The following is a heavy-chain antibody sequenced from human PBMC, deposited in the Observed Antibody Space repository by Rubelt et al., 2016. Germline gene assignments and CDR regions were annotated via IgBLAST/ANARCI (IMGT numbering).Heavy chain of an antibody. CDR2: FDPEDGET. CDR3: ATIGLGWLLEDY. Sequence: QVQLVQSGAEVKKPGASVKVSCKVSGYTLTELSMHWVRQAPGKGLEWMGGFDPEDGETIDAQKFQGRVTMTEDTATDTAYMELSSLRVEDTAVYYCATIGLGWLLEDYWGQGTLVTVSS. V-gene: IGHV1-24*01. D-gene: IGHD3-3*01. CDR1: GYTLTELS. J-gene: IGHJ4*02.